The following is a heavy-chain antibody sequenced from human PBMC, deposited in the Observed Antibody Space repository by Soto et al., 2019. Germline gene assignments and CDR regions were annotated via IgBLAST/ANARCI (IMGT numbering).Heavy chain of an antibody. D-gene: IGHD3-22*01. V-gene: IGHV1-3*01. J-gene: IGHJ6*02. CDR1: ADTFTKSA. Sequence: QVCLVQSGAEVKRPGASVKISCKASADTFTKSAIHWVRQAPGQGLEWLGWINGGNGRTKFSREFQVRVAIFRDTSTSTAFMELSNLRSDDTAVYYCARGGSGYHTGRGFAGTMDVWGQGTTVTVSS. CDR3: ARGGSGYHTGRGFAGTMDV. CDR2: INGGNGRT.